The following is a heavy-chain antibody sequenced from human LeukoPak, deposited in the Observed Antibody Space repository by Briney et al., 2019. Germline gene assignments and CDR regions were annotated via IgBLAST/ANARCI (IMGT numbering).Heavy chain of an antibody. D-gene: IGHD3-3*01. V-gene: IGHV3-33*01. Sequence: GGSLRLSCAASGFTFSSYGMHWVRQAPGKGLEWAAVIWYDGSNKYYADSVKGRFTISRDNSKNTPYLQMNSLRAEDTAVYYCARDGDYDFWSGYYGYYYYGMDVWGQGTTVTVSS. J-gene: IGHJ6*02. CDR1: GFTFSSYG. CDR3: ARDGDYDFWSGYYGYYYYGMDV. CDR2: IWYDGSNK.